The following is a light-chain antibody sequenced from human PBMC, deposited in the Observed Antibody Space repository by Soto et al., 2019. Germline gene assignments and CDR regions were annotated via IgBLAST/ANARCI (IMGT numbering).Light chain of an antibody. CDR2: STN. V-gene: IGLV8-61*01. CDR3: VLYMGGGIRV. J-gene: IGLJ3*02. CDR1: SGSVSTNYY. Sequence: QTVVTQEPSFSVSPGGTVTLTCGLNSGSVSTNYYPSWYQQTPGQAPRTLIYSTNTRSSGVTDRFSGSILGNKAALTITGAQADDESDYYCVLYMGGGIRVFGGGTQLTVL.